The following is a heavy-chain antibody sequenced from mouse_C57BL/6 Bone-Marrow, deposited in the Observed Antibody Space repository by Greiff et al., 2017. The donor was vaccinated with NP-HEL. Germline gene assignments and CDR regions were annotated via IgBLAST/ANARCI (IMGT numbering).Heavy chain of an antibody. CDR2: IDPNNCCT. Sequence: VQLKQSGPELVKPGDAVKRQGKDAGDTCKAETRAWVQPRPGPILSFLFQIDPNNCCTIYNQNFKVKATLTVDKSSSTAYMELRSLTSEDTAVYYCARRSNFAYWGQGTLVTVSA. J-gene: IGHJ3*01. CDR1: GDTCKAET. V-gene: IGHV1-18*01. CDR3: ARRSNFAY. D-gene: IGHD2-5*01.